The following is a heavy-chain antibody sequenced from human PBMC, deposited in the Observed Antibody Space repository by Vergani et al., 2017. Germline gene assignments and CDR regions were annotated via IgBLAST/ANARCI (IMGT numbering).Heavy chain of an antibody. D-gene: IGHD3-16*02. CDR2: VNNGGST. CDR1: GGSFSDYY. Sequence: QVQLQEWGAGLLTTSETLSLTCGVSGGSFSDYYCSWIRQAPGMGLELIGEVNNGGSTNYNPSLKSRFSISVDTSKNQFSLQLSSVTAADSALYVCASIARAPTRRNPPPDYWGQGILVTVSS. CDR3: ASIARAPTRRNPPPDY. V-gene: IGHV4-34*01. J-gene: IGHJ4*02.